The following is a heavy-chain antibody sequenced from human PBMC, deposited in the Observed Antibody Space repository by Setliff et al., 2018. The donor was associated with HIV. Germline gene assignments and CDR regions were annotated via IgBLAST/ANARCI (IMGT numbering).Heavy chain of an antibody. CDR2: IYNSVTT. Sequence: PSETLSLTCIVSGASISSNTWSWIRQAPGKGLQWTGFIYNSVTTNYNPSLKSRVTISLDTSKNQFSLKLTSVTAADTAVHYCARGGTSSNWFGPWGQGTLVTVSS. CDR3: ARGGTSSNWFGP. J-gene: IGHJ5*02. V-gene: IGHV4-59*01. CDR1: GASISSNT. D-gene: IGHD2-2*01.